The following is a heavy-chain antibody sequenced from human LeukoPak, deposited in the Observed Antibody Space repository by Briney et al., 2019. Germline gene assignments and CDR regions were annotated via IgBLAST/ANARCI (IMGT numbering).Heavy chain of an antibody. J-gene: IGHJ3*02. CDR1: GFTFSSCA. CDR3: ARGFISRGYSYANDAFDI. Sequence: RGSLRLSCAASGFTFSSCARHWVRQPPGRGREWVAVISYDGSNKYYTDSVKGLFNISRDNSKNTLYLQMNSQRAEDTAVYYCARGFISRGYSYANDAFDIWGQGTMVTVSS. V-gene: IGHV3-30*04. D-gene: IGHD5-18*01. CDR2: ISYDGSNK.